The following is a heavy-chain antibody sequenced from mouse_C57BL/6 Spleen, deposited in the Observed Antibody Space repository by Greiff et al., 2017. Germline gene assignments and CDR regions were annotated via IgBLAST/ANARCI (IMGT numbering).Heavy chain of an antibody. V-gene: IGHV1-61*01. J-gene: IGHJ1*03. CDR1: GYTFTSYW. CDR3: ARDHSFWYFDV. CDR2: IYPSDSET. Sequence: QVQLKQPGAELVRPGSSVKLSCKASGYTFTSYWMDWVKQRPGQGLEWIGNIYPSDSETHYNQKFKDKATLTVDKSSSTAYMQLSSLTSEDSSVSCCARDHSFWYFDVWGTGTTVTVSS.